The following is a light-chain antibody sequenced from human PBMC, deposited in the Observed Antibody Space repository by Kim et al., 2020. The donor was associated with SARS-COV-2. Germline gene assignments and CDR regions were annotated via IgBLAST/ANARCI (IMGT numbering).Light chain of an antibody. V-gene: IGKV1-39*01. CDR3: QQYKTYWT. CDR1: QTITTY. Sequence: AESVGDRVTITCRASQTITTYLNWYQQKPGKAPNLLIYAASRLQSGVPSRFSGSGSGTEFTLTITSLQPDDSATYYCQQYKTYWTFGQGTKVDIK. J-gene: IGKJ1*01. CDR2: AAS.